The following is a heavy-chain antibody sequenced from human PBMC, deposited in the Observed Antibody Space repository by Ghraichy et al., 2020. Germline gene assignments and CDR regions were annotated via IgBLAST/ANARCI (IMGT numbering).Heavy chain of an antibody. V-gene: IGHV4-61*01. CDR1: GGSVSSGSYY. CDR2: IYYSGST. CDR3: ARDFSRPVSSSWYKPPRNYYGMDV. Sequence: SQTLSRTCTVSGGSVSSGSYYWSWIRQPPGKGLEWIGYIYYSGSTNYNPSLKSRVTISVDTSKNQFSLKLSSVTDADTAVYYCARDFSRPVSSSWYKPPRNYYGMDVWGQGTTVTVSS. D-gene: IGHD6-13*01. J-gene: IGHJ6*02.